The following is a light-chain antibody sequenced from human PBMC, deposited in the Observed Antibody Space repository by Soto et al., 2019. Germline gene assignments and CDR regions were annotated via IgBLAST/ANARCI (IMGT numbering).Light chain of an antibody. CDR1: QIIYSW. J-gene: IGKJ1*01. Sequence: DIQMTQSPSTLSASVGDSVTITCRASQIIYSWLAWYQQKPGNAPKLLIYKSSTVERGVPSRFSGGGSETEFTLAINSLQPDEFPTYYDLQYFDYSRTCGQGTKVEIK. CDR2: KSS. CDR3: LQYFDYSRT. V-gene: IGKV1-5*03.